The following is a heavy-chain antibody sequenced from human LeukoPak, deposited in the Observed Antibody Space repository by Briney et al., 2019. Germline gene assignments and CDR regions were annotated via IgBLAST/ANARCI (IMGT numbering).Heavy chain of an antibody. CDR2: ISYDGSNK. D-gene: IGHD6-13*01. Sequence: GGSLRLSCAASGFTFSSYGMHWVRQAPGKGLEWVAVISYDGSNKYYADSVKGRFTISRDNSKNTLYLQMNTLRAEDTAVYYCAREAYSSTSGYYYGLDVWGQGTTVTVSS. J-gene: IGHJ6*02. CDR3: AREAYSSTSGYYYGLDV. V-gene: IGHV3-30*03. CDR1: GFTFSSYG.